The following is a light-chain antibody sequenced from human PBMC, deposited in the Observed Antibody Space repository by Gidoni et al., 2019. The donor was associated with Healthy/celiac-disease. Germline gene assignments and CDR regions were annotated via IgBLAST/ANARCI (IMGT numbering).Light chain of an antibody. CDR1: QSISSW. CDR3: QQYNSYSA. V-gene: IGKV1-5*03. CDR2: KAS. Sequence: DIQMTQSPSTLSASVGDRVTITCRAIQSISSWLAWYQQKPGKAPKLLIYKASSLESGVPSRFSGSGSGTEFPLTISCLQPDDFATYYCQQYNSYSAFGQGTKVEIK. J-gene: IGKJ1*01.